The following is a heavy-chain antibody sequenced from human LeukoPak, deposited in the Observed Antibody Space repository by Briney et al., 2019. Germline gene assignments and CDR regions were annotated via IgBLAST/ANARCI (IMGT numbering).Heavy chain of an antibody. J-gene: IGHJ4*02. CDR1: GFTFSSYG. CDR3: AKASLVGRGYFDY. CDR2: IRYDGSNK. D-gene: IGHD6-6*01. Sequence: GGSLRLSCAASGFTFSSYGMHWVRQAPGKGLEWVAFIRYDGSNKYYADSVKGRFAISRDNSKNTLYLQMNSLRAEDTAVYYCAKASLVGRGYFDYWGQGTLVTVSS. V-gene: IGHV3-30*02.